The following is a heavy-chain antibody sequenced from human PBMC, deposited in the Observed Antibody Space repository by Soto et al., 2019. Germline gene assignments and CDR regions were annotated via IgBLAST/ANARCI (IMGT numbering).Heavy chain of an antibody. CDR1: GFTFSSYG. CDR2: ISYDGSNK. Sequence: QVQLVESGGGVVQPGRSLRLSCAASGFTFSSYGMHXXXXXXXXXXXWVAVISYDGSNKYYADSVKGRFTISRDNSKXXXXXXXXXXXXXXXAVYYCAXXXGAXXXSPFDYWGQGTLVTVSS. J-gene: IGHJ4*02. CDR3: AXXXGAXXXSPFDY. V-gene: IGHV3-30*03. D-gene: IGHD3-10*01.